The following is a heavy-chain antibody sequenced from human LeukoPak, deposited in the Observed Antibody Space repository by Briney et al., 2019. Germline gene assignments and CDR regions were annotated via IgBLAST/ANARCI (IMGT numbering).Heavy chain of an antibody. Sequence: GGSLRLSCAASGFTFSSYAMSWVRQAPGKGLEWVSGISGSGGSTNYADSVKGRFTISRDNSKNTLYLQMNSLRVEDTAVYYCVSLHGDNIRKGFDPWGQGTLVTVSS. CDR3: VSLHGDNIRKGFDP. D-gene: IGHD4/OR15-4a*01. J-gene: IGHJ5*02. CDR2: ISGSGGST. V-gene: IGHV3-23*01. CDR1: GFTFSSYA.